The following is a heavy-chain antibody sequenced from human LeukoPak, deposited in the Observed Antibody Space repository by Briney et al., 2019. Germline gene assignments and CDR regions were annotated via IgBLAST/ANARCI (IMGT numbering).Heavy chain of an antibody. CDR1: GGTFSIYA. CDR2: IIPIFGTA. J-gene: IGHJ6*03. D-gene: IGHD4-23*01. Sequence: ASVTVSFKASGGTFSIYAISWVRQAPGQGLEWMGGIIPIFGTANYAQKFQGRVTITADESTSTAYMELSSLRSEDTAVYYCARSTISPVVTTAYYYYMDVWGKGTTVTISS. CDR3: ARSTISPVVTTAYYYYMDV. V-gene: IGHV1-69*13.